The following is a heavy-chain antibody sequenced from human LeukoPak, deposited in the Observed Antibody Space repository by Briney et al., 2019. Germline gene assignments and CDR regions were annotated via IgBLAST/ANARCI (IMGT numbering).Heavy chain of an antibody. CDR1: GFTFSTYG. J-gene: IGHJ4*02. D-gene: IGHD2-2*01. CDR2: IWFDGSNK. CDR3: ARVRSTTSYFYFDY. Sequence: GRSLRLSCAASGFTFSTYGMHWVRQAPGKGLEWPAIIWFDGSNKYYAGSVKDRFTISRDNSKNTLYLQMNSLRAEDTAVYYCARVRSTTSYFYFDYWGQGTLVTVSS. V-gene: IGHV3-33*01.